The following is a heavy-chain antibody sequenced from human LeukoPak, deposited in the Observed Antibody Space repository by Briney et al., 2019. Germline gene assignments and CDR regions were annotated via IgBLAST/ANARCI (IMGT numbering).Heavy chain of an antibody. V-gene: IGHV1-69*04. D-gene: IGHD4-17*01. CDR2: IIPILGIA. J-gene: IGHJ4*02. CDR1: GGTFSSYA. CDR3: ARGNDYGVDY. Sequence: SVKVSSKASGGTFSSYAIGWVRQAPGQGLEWMGRIIPILGIANYAQKFQGRVTITADKSASTAYMELSSLRSEDTAVYYCARGNDYGVDYWGQGTLVTVSS.